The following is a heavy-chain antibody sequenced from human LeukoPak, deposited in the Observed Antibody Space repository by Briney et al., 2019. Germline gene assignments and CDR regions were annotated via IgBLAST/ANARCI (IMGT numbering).Heavy chain of an antibody. V-gene: IGHV3-23*01. CDR1: GFTFSGFA. J-gene: IGHJ4*02. CDR3: AKAGPHYYDSSAH. D-gene: IGHD3-22*01. Sequence: GGSLRLSCAASGFTFSGFAMSWVRQAPGKGLEWVSAISGSGGSTYYADSVKGRFTISRDNSKNTLYLQMNSLRAEDTAVYYCAKAGPHYYDSSAHWGQGTLVTVSS. CDR2: ISGSGGST.